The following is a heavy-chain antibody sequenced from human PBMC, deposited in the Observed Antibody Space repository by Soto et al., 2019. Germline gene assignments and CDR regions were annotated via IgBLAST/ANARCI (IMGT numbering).Heavy chain of an antibody. Sequence: QVQLQESGPRLLKPSETLSLTCSVSDRSFGPYYWTWFRQAPGKGLEWIGHLLYRGPATHNPALRGRFNNLLGTSKKPVAPALSSVIAGAMGGFYSAGGKDLILGGYAFGYWGPGTLVTVSS. CDR3: AGGKDLILGGYAFGY. CDR1: DRSFGPYY. V-gene: IGHV4-59*12. D-gene: IGHD1-26*01. CDR2: LLYRGPA. J-gene: IGHJ3*01.